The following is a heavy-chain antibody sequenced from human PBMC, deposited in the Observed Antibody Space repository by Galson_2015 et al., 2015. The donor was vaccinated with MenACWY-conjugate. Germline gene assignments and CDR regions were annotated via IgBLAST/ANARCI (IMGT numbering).Heavy chain of an antibody. CDR1: GFTFSSYA. CDR2: ISGSGGST. V-gene: IGHV3-23*01. Sequence: SLRLSCAASGFTFSSYAMHWVRQAPGKGLEWVSAISGSGGSTYYADSVKGRFTISRDNSKNTLYLQMNSLRAEDTAVYYCAKDFSSGWYFDYWGQGTLVTVSS. CDR3: AKDFSSGWYFDY. J-gene: IGHJ4*02. D-gene: IGHD6-19*01.